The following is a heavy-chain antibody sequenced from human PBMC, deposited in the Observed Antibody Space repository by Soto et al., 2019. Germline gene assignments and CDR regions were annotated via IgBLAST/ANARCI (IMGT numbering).Heavy chain of an antibody. J-gene: IGHJ4*02. CDR3: ARVQSGYDFAY. CDR2: ISANNGNT. V-gene: IGHV1-18*01. Sequence: QVQLVQSGAEVKKPGASVKVSCKASGYTFTSYGINWVRQAPGQGLEWMGWISANNGNTHYAQKLQGRXTXTXHTSTSTAYMELRSLRSDDTAVYYCARVQSGYDFAYWGQGTLVTVSS. D-gene: IGHD5-12*01. CDR1: GYTFTSYG.